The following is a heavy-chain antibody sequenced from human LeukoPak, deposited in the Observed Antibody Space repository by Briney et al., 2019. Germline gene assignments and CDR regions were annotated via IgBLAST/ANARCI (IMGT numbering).Heavy chain of an antibody. V-gene: IGHV4-59*08. Sequence: PSETLSLTCSVSGGSMNNYYSSWIRQPPGKGLEWIGYIYFSGSSNYNPSLKSRVTMSVDTSKNQFSLKLSSVTAADTAVYYCARHVRSGYNFLDYWGQGNLVTVSS. CDR3: ARHVRSGYNFLDY. J-gene: IGHJ4*02. CDR2: IYFSGSS. D-gene: IGHD5-24*01. CDR1: GGSMNNYY.